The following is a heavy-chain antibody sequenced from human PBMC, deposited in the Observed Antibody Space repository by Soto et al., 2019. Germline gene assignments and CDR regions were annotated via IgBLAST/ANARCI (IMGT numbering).Heavy chain of an antibody. Sequence: QVQLQESGPGLVKPSQTLSLTCTVSGVSISSGGYYWSWIRHLPGSGLEWIGYIYYSGSAYYNPSLKSRVTISIDTSKNQFSLRLNSVTAADTAVYYCATRRGVIIRGFDYWGQGSLVTVSS. CDR3: ATRRGVIIRGFDY. CDR2: IYYSGSA. V-gene: IGHV4-31*03. J-gene: IGHJ4*02. D-gene: IGHD3-10*01. CDR1: GVSISSGGYY.